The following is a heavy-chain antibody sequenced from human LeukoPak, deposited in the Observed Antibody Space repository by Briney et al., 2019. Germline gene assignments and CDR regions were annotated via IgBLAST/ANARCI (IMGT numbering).Heavy chain of an antibody. CDR3: AKVGGYYDSSGYTWGSFAY. CDR2: ISGSGGST. V-gene: IGHV3-23*01. CDR1: GFTFSSYA. Sequence: GGSLRLSCAASGFTFSSYAMSWVRQAPGKGLEWVSAISGSGGSTYYADSVKGRFTISRDNSKNTLYLQMNGLRAEDTAVYYCAKVGGYYDSSGYTWGSFAYWGQGTLVTVSS. D-gene: IGHD3-22*01. J-gene: IGHJ4*02.